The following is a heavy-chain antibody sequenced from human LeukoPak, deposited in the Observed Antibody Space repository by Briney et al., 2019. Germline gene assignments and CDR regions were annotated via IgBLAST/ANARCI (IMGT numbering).Heavy chain of an antibody. CDR2: IYSGGST. CDR3: ATHRGSGYVDAFDI. V-gene: IGHV3-53*01. J-gene: IGHJ3*02. D-gene: IGHD3-22*01. Sequence: GGSLRLSCAASGFTVSSDYMSWVRQAPGKGLEWVSVIYSGGSTYYADSVKGRVTISRDNSKNTLYLQMNSLRAEDTAVYYCATHRGSGYVDAFDIWGQGTMVTVSS. CDR1: GFTVSSDY.